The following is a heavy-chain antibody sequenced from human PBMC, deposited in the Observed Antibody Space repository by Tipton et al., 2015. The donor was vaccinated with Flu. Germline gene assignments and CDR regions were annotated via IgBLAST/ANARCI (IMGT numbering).Heavy chain of an antibody. CDR3: ARGKGGYYYGSGSRGNYYYYMDV. V-gene: IGHV3-53*01. D-gene: IGHD3-10*01. Sequence: SLRLSCAASGFTVSSNYMSWVRQAPGKGLEWVSVIYSGGSTYYADSVKGRFTISRDNSKNTLYLQMNSLRAEDTAVYYCARGKGGYYYGSGSRGNYYYYMDVWGKGTTVTVSS. CDR2: IYSGGST. CDR1: GFTVSSNY. J-gene: IGHJ6*03.